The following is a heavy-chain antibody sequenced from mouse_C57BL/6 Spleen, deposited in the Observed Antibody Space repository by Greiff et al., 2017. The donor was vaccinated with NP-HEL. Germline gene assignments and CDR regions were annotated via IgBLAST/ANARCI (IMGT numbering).Heavy chain of an antibody. D-gene: IGHD1-1*01. CDR3: AKNNLYGSSFYFDY. V-gene: IGHV2-5*01. Sequence: QVQLKESGPGLVQPSQSLSITCTVSGFSLTSYGVHWVRQSPGKGLEWLGVIWRGGSTDYNAAFMSRLSITKDNSKIQVFFKMNSLQADDTAIYYCAKNNLYGSSFYFDYWGQGTTLTVSS. J-gene: IGHJ2*01. CDR2: IWRGGST. CDR1: GFSLTSYG.